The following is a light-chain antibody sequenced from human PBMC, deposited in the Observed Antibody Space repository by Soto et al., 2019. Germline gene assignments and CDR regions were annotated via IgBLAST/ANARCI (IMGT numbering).Light chain of an antibody. J-gene: IGKJ1*01. CDR3: QQSYSTTWT. CDR2: AAS. Sequence: DIRMPQSPSSLSASLGDRFTITCLASQGISTYLNWYQQKPGKAPKLLIYAASSLQSGVPSRFSGSGSETDFTLTISSLQPEDFATYSCQQSYSTTWTFGQGTKVDI. V-gene: IGKV1-39*01. CDR1: QGISTY.